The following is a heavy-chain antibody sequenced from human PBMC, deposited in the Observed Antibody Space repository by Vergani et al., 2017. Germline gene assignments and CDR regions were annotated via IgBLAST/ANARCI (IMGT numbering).Heavy chain of an antibody. Sequence: EVQLVESGGGVVQPGRSLRLSCAASGFTFDDYAMHWVRQAPGKGREWVSGIHWNSDSIAYADSVKGRFTISRDNTKNSLYLQMNSLRAAYTAVYYCVKDISASGNYLYFELLGRGTLVTVSS. J-gene: IGHJ2*01. CDR3: VKDISASGNYLYFEL. CDR1: GFTFDDYA. D-gene: IGHD6-13*01. CDR2: IHWNSDSI. V-gene: IGHV3-9*01.